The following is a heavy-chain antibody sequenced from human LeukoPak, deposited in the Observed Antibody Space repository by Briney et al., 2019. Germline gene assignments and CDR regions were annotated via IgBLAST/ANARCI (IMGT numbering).Heavy chain of an antibody. Sequence: ASVKVSCKASGYTFPNYGVTWVRQAPGQGLEWMGWISPYNGNTNYAQKLQGRVTMTTDTSTSTAHMELRTLISDDPAVYYCARVKDRFSGSYYVGSGFDIWGQGTTVTVSS. CDR2: ISPYNGNT. V-gene: IGHV1-18*01. D-gene: IGHD1-26*01. J-gene: IGHJ3*02. CDR3: ARVKDRFSGSYYVGSGFDI. CDR1: GYTFPNYG.